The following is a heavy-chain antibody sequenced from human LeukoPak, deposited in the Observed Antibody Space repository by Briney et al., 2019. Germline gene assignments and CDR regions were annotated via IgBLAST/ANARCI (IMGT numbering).Heavy chain of an antibody. D-gene: IGHD5-18*01. J-gene: IGHJ3*02. CDR3: ARDSERFYPYRLNAIDI. Sequence: SETLSLTCTVSGGSISSYHWSWIRQPAGKGLEWIGRIYTSGSTNYNPSLKSRVTMSVDTSKNQFSLKLSSVTAADTAVYYCARDSERFYPYRLNAIDIWGQGTMVTVSS. CDR2: IYTSGST. V-gene: IGHV4-4*07. CDR1: GGSISSYH.